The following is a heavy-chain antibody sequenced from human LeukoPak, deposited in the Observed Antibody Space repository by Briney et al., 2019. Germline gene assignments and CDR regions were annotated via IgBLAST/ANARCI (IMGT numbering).Heavy chain of an antibody. V-gene: IGHV1-69*05. J-gene: IGHJ4*02. CDR3: ARSGSYYGFDY. D-gene: IGHD1-26*01. CDR1: GGTFSSYA. CDR2: IIPIFGTA. Sequence: ASVKVSCKASGGTFSSYAISWVRQAPGQGLEWMGGIIPIFGTANYAQKFQGRVTMTTDTSTSTAYMELRSLRSDDTAVYCCARSGSYYGFDYWGQGTLVTVSS.